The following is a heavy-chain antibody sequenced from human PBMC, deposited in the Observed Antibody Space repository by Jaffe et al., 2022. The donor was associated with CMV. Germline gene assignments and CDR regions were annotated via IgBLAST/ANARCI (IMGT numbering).Heavy chain of an antibody. J-gene: IGHJ4*02. CDR3: ARDGGGTFD. Sequence: QVQLQESGPGLVKPSETLSLTCTVSGGSISSYYWSWIRQPPGKGLEWIGYIYYSGSTNYNPSLKSRVTISVDTSKNQFSLKLSSVTAADTAVYYCARDGGGTFDWGQGTLVTVSS. V-gene: IGHV4-59*01. CDR1: GGSISSYY. CDR2: IYYSGST. D-gene: IGHD2-15*01.